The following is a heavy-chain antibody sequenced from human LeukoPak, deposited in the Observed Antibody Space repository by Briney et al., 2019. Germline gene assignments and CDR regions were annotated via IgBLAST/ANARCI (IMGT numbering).Heavy chain of an antibody. CDR2: INEDGSEK. Sequence: PGGSLRLSCAASGFRFTTYWMTWVRQAPGKGLEWVANINEDGSEKHHVDSVKGRFTISRDNAKNSLDLQMHSLRAEDTAVYYCAREEAGGPHYWGQGILVTVSS. J-gene: IGHJ4*02. CDR3: AREEAGGPHY. D-gene: IGHD3-10*01. CDR1: GFRFTTYW. V-gene: IGHV3-7*01.